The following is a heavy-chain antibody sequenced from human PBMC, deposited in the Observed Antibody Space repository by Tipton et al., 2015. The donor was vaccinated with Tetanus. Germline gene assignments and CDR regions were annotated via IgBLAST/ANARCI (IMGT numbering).Heavy chain of an antibody. Sequence: TLSLTCDVSGGPVSSSNWWSWVHQAPGKGLEWIGEIYYSGTTNYNPSLKSRVTISTDKSKNQVSLRLNSVTAADTAVYYCARLTGHSMDVVDYYYFGMDVWGQGTKVTVSS. V-gene: IGHV4-4*02. J-gene: IGHJ6*02. CDR3: ARLTGHSMDVVDYYYFGMDV. D-gene: IGHD2-21*01. CDR2: IYYSGTT. CDR1: GGPVSSSNW.